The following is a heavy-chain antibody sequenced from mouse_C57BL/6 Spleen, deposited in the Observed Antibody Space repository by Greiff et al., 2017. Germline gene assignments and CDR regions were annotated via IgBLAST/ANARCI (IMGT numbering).Heavy chain of an antibody. V-gene: IGHV1-74*01. J-gene: IGHJ4*01. CDR1: GYTFTCYW. D-gene: IGHD1-1*01. CDR2: IHPSDSDT. CDR3: AIEIYYYGSSYDYYAMDY. Sequence: QVQLQQPGAELVKPGASVKVSCKASGYTFTCYWMHWVKQRPGQGLEWIGRIHPSDSDTNYNQKFKGKATLTVDKSSSTAYMQLSSLTSEDSAVYYCAIEIYYYGSSYDYYAMDYWGQGTSVTVSS.